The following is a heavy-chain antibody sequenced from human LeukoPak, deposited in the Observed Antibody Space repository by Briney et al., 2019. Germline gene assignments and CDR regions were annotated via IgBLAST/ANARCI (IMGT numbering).Heavy chain of an antibody. CDR2: IESKTDGGTT. J-gene: IGHJ4*02. D-gene: IGHD3-10*01. V-gene: IGHV3-15*04. CDR1: GFSFSDAW. CDR3: TTYGSGRKFDY. Sequence: PGGSHRLSCAVSGFSFSDAWMSWVRQTPGKGLEWVGRIESKTDGGTTDYAALVKGRFTISRDDSTNTLYLQMNSLKSEDTAVYYCTTYGSGRKFDYWGQGVLVTVSS.